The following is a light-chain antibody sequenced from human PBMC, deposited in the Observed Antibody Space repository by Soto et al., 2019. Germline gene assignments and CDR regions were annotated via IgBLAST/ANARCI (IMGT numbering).Light chain of an antibody. CDR2: KVS. J-gene: IGKJ2*01. CDR3: IQGTHWPYT. CDR1: QSLVHSDGNTY. Sequence: DVVMTQSPLSLPVTLGQPASISCRSSQSLVHSDGNTYLNWFQQRPGQSPRRLICKVSNRDSGVPDRFSGSASGTDFTLKIIRVEAEDVGVYYCIQGTHWPYTFGQGTKLEIK. V-gene: IGKV2-30*02.